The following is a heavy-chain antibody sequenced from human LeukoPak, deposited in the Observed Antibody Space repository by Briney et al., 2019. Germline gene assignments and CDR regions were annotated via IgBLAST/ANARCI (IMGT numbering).Heavy chain of an antibody. CDR3: AKARRNYYYYMDV. J-gene: IGHJ6*03. Sequence: GRSLRLSCAASGFTFSRHGMHWVRQAPGKGLEWVAVIWYDGSNKYYADSVKGRFTISRDNSKNTLYLQMNSLRAEDTAVYYCAKARRNYYYYMDVWGKGTTVTVSS. CDR2: IWYDGSNK. CDR1: GFTFSRHG. V-gene: IGHV3-33*06.